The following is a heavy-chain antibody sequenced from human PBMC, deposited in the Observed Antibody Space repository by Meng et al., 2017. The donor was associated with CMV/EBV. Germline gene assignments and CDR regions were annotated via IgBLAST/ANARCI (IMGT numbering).Heavy chain of an antibody. CDR2: INHSGST. CDR1: GGSFSGYY. V-gene: IGHV4-34*01. J-gene: IGHJ4*02. CDR3: ARGRAIAARSIDY. D-gene: IGHD6-6*01. Sequence: SETLSLTCAVYGGSFSGYYWSWIRQPPGKGLEWIGEINHSGSTNYNPSLKSRVTISVDTSKNQFSLKLSSVTAADTAVYYCARGRAIAARSIDYWGQGTLVTVSS.